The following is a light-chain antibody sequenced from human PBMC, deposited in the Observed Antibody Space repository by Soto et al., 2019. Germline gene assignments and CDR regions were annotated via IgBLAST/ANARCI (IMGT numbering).Light chain of an antibody. J-gene: IGLJ1*01. Sequence: QSALTQPASVSGSPGQSITISCTGTSSDVGGYNYVSWYQQHPGKAPKLMIYEVSNRPSGVSNRFSGSKSGNTASLTISELQAADEADYYSSSYTTSRTLYVFGTRTKVTV. V-gene: IGLV2-14*01. CDR2: EVS. CDR1: SSDVGGYNY. CDR3: SSYTTSRTLYV.